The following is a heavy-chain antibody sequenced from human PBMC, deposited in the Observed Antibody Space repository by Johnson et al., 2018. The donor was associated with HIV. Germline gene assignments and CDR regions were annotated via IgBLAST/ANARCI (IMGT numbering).Heavy chain of an antibody. D-gene: IGHD3-22*01. J-gene: IGHJ3*02. CDR3: AKLPGSGYYLDAFDI. CDR1: GFTFSDHY. CDR2: ISGSGGST. Sequence: VQLVESGGGLDQPGGSLRLSCAASGFTFSDHYMSWVRQAPGKGLEWVSAISGSGGSTYYADSVKGRFTISRDNSKNTLYLQMNSLRAEDTAVYYCAKLPGSGYYLDAFDIWGQGTMVTVSS. V-gene: IGHV3-23*04.